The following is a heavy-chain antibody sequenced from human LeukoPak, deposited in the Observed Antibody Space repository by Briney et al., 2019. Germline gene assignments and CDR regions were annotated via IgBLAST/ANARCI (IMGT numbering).Heavy chain of an antibody. CDR3: ARDQGYSGYDRLDY. Sequence: GGSLRLSCAASGFTFSSYAMHWVRQAPGKGLEWVAVISYDGSNKYYADSVKGRFTISRDNSKNTLYLQMSSLRAEDTAVYYCARDQGYSGYDRLDYWGQGTLVTASS. J-gene: IGHJ4*02. CDR2: ISYDGSNK. CDR1: GFTFSSYA. V-gene: IGHV3-30*04. D-gene: IGHD5-12*01.